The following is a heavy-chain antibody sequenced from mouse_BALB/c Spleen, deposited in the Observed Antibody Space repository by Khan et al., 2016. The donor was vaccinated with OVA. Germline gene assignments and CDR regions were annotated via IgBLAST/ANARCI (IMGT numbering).Heavy chain of an antibody. D-gene: IGHD2-12*01. CDR3: ARGIRKGYYYTMDY. CDR2: ISNGGDST. Sequence: EVELVESGGGLVQPGGSLKLSCAASGFTFSSYTMSWVRQTPEKRLEWVAFISNGGDSTYYPDTLKGRFTISRDNAKNTLYLQMSSLKSEDTAMYYCARGIRKGYYYTMDYWGQGTSVTVSS. V-gene: IGHV5-12-2*01. J-gene: IGHJ4*01. CDR1: GFTFSSYT.